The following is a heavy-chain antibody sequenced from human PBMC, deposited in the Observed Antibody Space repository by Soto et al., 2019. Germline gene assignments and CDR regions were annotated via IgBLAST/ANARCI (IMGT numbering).Heavy chain of an antibody. Sequence: ESGGGLVQPGGSLRLSCAASGFTFSAYNMNWVRQAPGKGLEWVSYITISTSTIYYADSVRGRFTISRDNAKNSLYLQMNSLRDEDTAVYYCARERGAYCSGGSCYSDYYYGMDVWGQGTTVTVSS. CDR1: GFTFSAYN. V-gene: IGHV3-48*02. J-gene: IGHJ6*02. D-gene: IGHD2-15*01. CDR2: ITISTSTI. CDR3: ARERGAYCSGGSCYSDYYYGMDV.